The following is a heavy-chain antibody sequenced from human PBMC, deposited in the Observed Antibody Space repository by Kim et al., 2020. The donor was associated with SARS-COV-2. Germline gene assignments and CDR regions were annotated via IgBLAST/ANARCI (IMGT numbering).Heavy chain of an antibody. J-gene: IGHJ4*02. CDR2: IIPIFGTA. CDR3: ARGAYYYDSSGYPGNDY. Sequence: SVKVSCKASGGTLSSYAISWVRQAPGQGLEWMGGIIPIFGTANYAQKFQGRVTITADESTSTAYMELSSLRSEDTAVYYCARGAYYYDSSGYPGNDYWGQGTLVTVSS. V-gene: IGHV1-69*13. D-gene: IGHD3-22*01. CDR1: GGTLSSYA.